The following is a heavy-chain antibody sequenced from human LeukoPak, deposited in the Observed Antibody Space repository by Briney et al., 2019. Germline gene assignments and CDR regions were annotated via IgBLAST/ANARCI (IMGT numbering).Heavy chain of an antibody. J-gene: IGHJ6*03. D-gene: IGHD2-2*01. CDR2: IKPDGST. V-gene: IGHV3-74*01. Sequence: GGSLRLSCAVSGLTFSRYAINWVRQPPGKGLEWVSRIKPDGSTYYADSVKGRFTVSRDNAKNTLYLQMNSLTAEDTAVYYCARGALYQYYMDVWGKGTTVTVSS. CDR3: ARGALYQYYMDV. CDR1: GLTFSRYA.